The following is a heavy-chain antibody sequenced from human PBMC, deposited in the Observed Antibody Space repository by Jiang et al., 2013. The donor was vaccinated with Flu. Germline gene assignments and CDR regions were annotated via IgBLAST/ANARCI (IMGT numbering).Heavy chain of an antibody. J-gene: IGHJ6*03. CDR1: GFSFADYY. CDR2: ISSSGSLI. CDR3: ARDLPYYYMDV. Sequence: VQLLESGGGLVKPGGSLRLSCVASGFSFADYYMHWIRQAPGKRLEWVSSISSSGSLIYSADSVKGRFTISRDNAENSLFLQMNSLRAEDTALYYCARDLPYYYMDVWGKGTTVTVSS. D-gene: IGHD5/OR15-5a*01. V-gene: IGHV3-11*01.